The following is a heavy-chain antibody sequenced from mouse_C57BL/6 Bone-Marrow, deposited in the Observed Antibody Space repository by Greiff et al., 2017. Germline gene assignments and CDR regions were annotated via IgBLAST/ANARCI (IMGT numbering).Heavy chain of an antibody. CDR2: ISNGGGST. J-gene: IGHJ1*03. CDR1: GFTFSDYY. Sequence: EVQGVESGGGLVQPGGSLKLSCAASGFTFSDYYMYWVRQTPEKRLEWVAYISNGGGSTYYPDTVKGRFTISRDNAKNTLYLQMSRLKSEDTAMDYCARFYGSSHWYFDVWGTGTTVTVSS. D-gene: IGHD1-1*01. CDR3: ARFYGSSHWYFDV. V-gene: IGHV5-12*01.